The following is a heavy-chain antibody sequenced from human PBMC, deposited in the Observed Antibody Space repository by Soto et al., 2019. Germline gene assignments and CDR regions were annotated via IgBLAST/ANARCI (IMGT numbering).Heavy chain of an antibody. V-gene: IGHV4-31*03. J-gene: IGHJ4*02. D-gene: IGHD3-3*01. CDR1: GGSISSGGYY. CDR3: ARGLQRGIFGVVITAYFDY. Sequence: QVQLQESGPGLVKPSQTLSLTCTVSGGSISSGGYYWSWIRQHPGKGLEWIGYIYYSGSTYYNPSLKSRVTISVDTSKNQFSLKLSSVTAADTAVYYCARGLQRGIFGVVITAYFDYWGQGTLVTVSS. CDR2: IYYSGST.